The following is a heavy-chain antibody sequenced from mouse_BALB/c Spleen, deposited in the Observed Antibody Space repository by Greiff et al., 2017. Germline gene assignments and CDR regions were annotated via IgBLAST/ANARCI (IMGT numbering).Heavy chain of an antibody. CDR3: AREITTEGATEAMDY. J-gene: IGHJ4*01. V-gene: IGHV3-6*02. Sequence: EVKLQESGPGLVKPSQSLSLTCSVTGYSITSGYYWYWIRQFPGNKLGWMGYISYDGSNNYNPSLKNRTSITRDTSKNQFFLKLNPVTTEDPAKYYGAREITTEGATEAMDYWGQGTSVTVSS. D-gene: IGHD1-1*01. CDR1: GYSITSGYY. CDR2: ISYDGSN.